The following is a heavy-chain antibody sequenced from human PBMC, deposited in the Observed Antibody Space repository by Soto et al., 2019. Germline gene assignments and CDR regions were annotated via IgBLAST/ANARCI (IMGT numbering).Heavy chain of an antibody. CDR2: IYPGDSDT. D-gene: IGHD3-22*01. CDR3: ARRKGGSGSSGYYLGPDAFDI. J-gene: IGHJ3*02. V-gene: IGHV5-51*01. Sequence: EVQLVQSGAEVKKPGESLKISCKGSGYTFSNYWIGWVRQMPGKGLEWMGIIYPGDSDTRYSPSFQGQVTISADKSISTAYLQWSSLKASDTAMYYCARRKGGSGSSGYYLGPDAFDIWGQGTMVTVSS. CDR1: GYTFSNYW.